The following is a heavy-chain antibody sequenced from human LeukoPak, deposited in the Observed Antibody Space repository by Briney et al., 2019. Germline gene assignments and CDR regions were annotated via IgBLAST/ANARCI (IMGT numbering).Heavy chain of an antibody. V-gene: IGHV3-73*01. CDR1: GFTFSGSA. D-gene: IGHD5-18*01. CDR2: IRSKANIYAT. J-gene: IGHJ4*02. CDR3: ARDLSGVTGYTYGRGIDY. Sequence: GGSLRLSCAASGFTFSGSAMHWVRQASGKGLEWVGRIRSKANIYATAYAASVKGRFTISRDNAKTSLYLQMNSLRAEDTAVYYCARDLSGVTGYTYGRGIDYWGQGTLVTVSS.